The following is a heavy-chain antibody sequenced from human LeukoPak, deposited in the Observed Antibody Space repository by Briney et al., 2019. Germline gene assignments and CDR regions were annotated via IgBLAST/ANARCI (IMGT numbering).Heavy chain of an antibody. CDR3: TRGDYGDYEASDAFDI. V-gene: IGHV3-49*04. Sequence: TGGSLRLSCTASGFTFGDYAMSRVRQAPGKGLEWVGFIRSKAYGGTTEYAASVKGRFTISRDDSKSIAYLQMNSLKTEDTAVYYCTRGDYGDYEASDAFDIWGQGTMVTVSS. J-gene: IGHJ3*02. CDR1: GFTFGDYA. D-gene: IGHD4-17*01. CDR2: IRSKAYGGTT.